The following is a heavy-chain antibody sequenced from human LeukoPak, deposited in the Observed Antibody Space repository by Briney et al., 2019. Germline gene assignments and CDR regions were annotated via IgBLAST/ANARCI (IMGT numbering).Heavy chain of an antibody. Sequence: GASLQISCKGSGSTFTSYWIAWVRQMHGKGLEWMGIIYTGDSDTRYSPSFQGQVSISADKSISTAYLQWSSLKASDTAMYYCARRRDGYNYGMDVWGQGTTVTVSS. V-gene: IGHV5-51*01. CDR2: IYTGDSDT. D-gene: IGHD5-24*01. CDR1: GSTFTSYW. CDR3: ARRRDGYNYGMDV. J-gene: IGHJ6*02.